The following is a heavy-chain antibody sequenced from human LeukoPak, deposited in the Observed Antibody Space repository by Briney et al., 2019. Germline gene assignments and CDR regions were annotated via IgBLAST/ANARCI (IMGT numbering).Heavy chain of an antibody. J-gene: IGHJ4*02. CDR3: ARSVGATYAFDY. CDR2: IYYSGST. D-gene: IGHD1-26*01. Sequence: SETLSLTCTVSGGSISSYYWSWVRQPPGKGLEWIGYIYYSGSTNYNPSLKSRVTISVDTSKNQFSLKLSSVTAADTAVYYCARSVGATYAFDYWGQGTLVTVSS. CDR1: GGSISSYY. V-gene: IGHV4-59*08.